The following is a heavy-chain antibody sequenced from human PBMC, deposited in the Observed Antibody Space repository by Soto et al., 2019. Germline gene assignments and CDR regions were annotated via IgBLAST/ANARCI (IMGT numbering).Heavy chain of an antibody. D-gene: IGHD6-13*01. V-gene: IGHV4-59*01. CDR2: IYYSGST. CDR1: GGSISSYY. J-gene: IGHJ6*02. Sequence: SETLSLTCTVSGGSISSYYWSWIRQPPGKGLEWIGYIYYSGSTNYNPSLKSRVTISVDTSKNQFSLKLSSVTAADTAVYYCARDQGVYYYYYGMDVWGQGTTVTVSS. CDR3: ARDQGVYYYYYGMDV.